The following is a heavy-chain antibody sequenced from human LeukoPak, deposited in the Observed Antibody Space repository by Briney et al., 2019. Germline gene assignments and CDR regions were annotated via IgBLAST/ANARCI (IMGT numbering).Heavy chain of an antibody. D-gene: IGHD4/OR15-4a*01. CDR1: GFTFSDYY. J-gene: IGHJ4*02. CDR3: ARRAGAYSHPYDY. V-gene: IGHV3-11*04. Sequence: GGTLRLSCAASGFTFSDYYMSWIRQAPGKGLEWVSYISSSGSTIYYADSVKGRFTISRDNAKNSLYLQMNSLRAEDTAVYYCARRAGAYSHPYDYWGQGTLVTVSS. CDR2: ISSSGSTI.